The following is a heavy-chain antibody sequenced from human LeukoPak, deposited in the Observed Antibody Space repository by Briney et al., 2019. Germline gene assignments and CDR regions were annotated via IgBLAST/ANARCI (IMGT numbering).Heavy chain of an antibody. D-gene: IGHD3-10*01. Sequence: SETLSLTCTVSGYSISSGYYWGWIRQPPGKGLEWIGSIYFSGGTYYNASLKSRVTISVDTSKNQFSLKLSSVTAADTAVYYCARQTGSGLFSLPGGQGTLVTVSS. V-gene: IGHV4-38-2*02. CDR1: GYSISSGYY. CDR3: ARQTGSGLFSLP. J-gene: IGHJ4*02. CDR2: IYFSGGT.